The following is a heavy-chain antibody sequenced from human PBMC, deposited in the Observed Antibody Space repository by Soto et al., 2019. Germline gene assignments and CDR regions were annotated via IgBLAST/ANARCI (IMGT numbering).Heavy chain of an antibody. CDR2: SLNSGTT. J-gene: IGHJ3*01. V-gene: IGHV4-61*01. CDR1: GGSVSNGIYY. Sequence: QVQLQESVPRLVKPSETLLLTCSVSGGSVSNGIYYWTWIRQTPGKGLEWIGFSLNSGTTIYNPSLKSRVAISVDTSKNQFSLRLDSMTAADTALYYCARDGEGAMAWAFDVWGQGTMDTVSS. D-gene: IGHD3-16*01. CDR3: ARDGEGAMAWAFDV.